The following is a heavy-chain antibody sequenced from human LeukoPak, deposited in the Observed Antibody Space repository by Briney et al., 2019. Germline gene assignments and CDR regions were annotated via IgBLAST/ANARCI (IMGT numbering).Heavy chain of an antibody. D-gene: IGHD2-2*03. J-gene: IGHJ4*02. CDR2: ISGSGGST. V-gene: IGHV3-23*01. Sequence: GGSLRLSCAASGFTFNSYAMSWVRQAPGKGLEWVSAISGSGGSTYYADSVKGRFTISRDNSKNTLYLQMNSLRAEDTAVYYCATSRGAGYCSSTSRLGGYWGQGTLVTVSS. CDR3: ATSRGAGYCSSTSRLGGY. CDR1: GFTFNSYA.